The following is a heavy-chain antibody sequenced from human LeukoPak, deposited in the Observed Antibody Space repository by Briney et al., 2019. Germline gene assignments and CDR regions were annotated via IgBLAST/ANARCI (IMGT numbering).Heavy chain of an antibody. D-gene: IGHD2-2*01. CDR1: GFTFGSYG. V-gene: IGHV3-48*02. Sequence: GGSLRLSCAASGFTFGSYGMNWFRQAPGKGLEWVSYISGDSADIYYADSVKGRFTISRDKARNSLYLQMDSLRDEDTAIYYCARSVTSRLYWGQGTLVTVSS. CDR2: ISGDSADI. CDR3: ARSVTSRLY. J-gene: IGHJ4*02.